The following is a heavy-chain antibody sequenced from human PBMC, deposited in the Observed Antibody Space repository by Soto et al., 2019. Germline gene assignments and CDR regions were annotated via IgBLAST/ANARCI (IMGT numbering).Heavy chain of an antibody. CDR1: GFTFSNAW. J-gene: IGHJ4*02. Sequence: GGSLRLSCAASGFTFSNAWMSWVRQAPGKGLEWVGRIKSKTDGGTTDYAAPVKGRFTISRDDSKNTLYLQMNSLKTEDTAVYYCTTAIREYYDFWSGSSYFDYWGQGTLVTVSS. D-gene: IGHD3-3*01. CDR3: TTAIREYYDFWSGSSYFDY. V-gene: IGHV3-15*01. CDR2: IKSKTDGGTT.